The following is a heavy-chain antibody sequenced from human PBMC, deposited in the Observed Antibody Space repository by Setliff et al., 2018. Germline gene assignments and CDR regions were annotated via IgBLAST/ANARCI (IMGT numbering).Heavy chain of an antibody. J-gene: IGHJ5*02. D-gene: IGHD1-26*01. CDR1: GYTFTSYY. V-gene: IGHV1-46*01. CDR2: INPSGGST. Sequence: ASVKVSCKASGYTFTSYYMHWVRQAPGQGLEWMGIINPSGGSTSYAQKFQGRVTMTRDTSTSTVYMELSSLRSEDTAVYYCARTDGVGARGDWFDPWGQGTRVTVSS. CDR3: ARTDGVGARGDWFDP.